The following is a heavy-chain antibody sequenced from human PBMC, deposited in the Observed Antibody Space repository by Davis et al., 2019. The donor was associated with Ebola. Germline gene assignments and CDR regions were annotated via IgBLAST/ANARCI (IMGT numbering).Heavy chain of an antibody. V-gene: IGHV4-34*01. D-gene: IGHD6-6*01. CDR3: ARGEGQLVPLDY. CDR2: INHSGST. CDR1: GGSISSYY. J-gene: IGHJ4*02. Sequence: SETLSLTCTVSGGSISSYYWSWIRQPPGKGLEWIGEINHSGSTNYNPSLKSRVTISVDTSKNQFSLKLSSVTAADTAVYYCARGEGQLVPLDYWGQGTLVTVSS.